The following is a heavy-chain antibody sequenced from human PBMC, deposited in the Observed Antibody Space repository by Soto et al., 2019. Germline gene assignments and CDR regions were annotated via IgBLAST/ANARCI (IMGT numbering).Heavy chain of an antibody. CDR2: INPNSGDT. V-gene: IGHV1-2*02. Sequence: QVQLVQSGAEVKKTGASVKVSCKTSGYTFTGYYIHWVRQAPGQGLEWMAFINPNSGDTNYGHKFQGRVTLTRDTSINKVYMEVTRLRFDDTAVYYCAVAGLPFEYWGQGTLVTVSS. CDR3: AVAGLPFEY. D-gene: IGHD6-19*01. J-gene: IGHJ4*02. CDR1: GYTFTGYY.